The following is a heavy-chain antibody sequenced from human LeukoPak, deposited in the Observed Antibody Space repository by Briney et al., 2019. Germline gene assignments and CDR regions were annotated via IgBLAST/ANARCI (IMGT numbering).Heavy chain of an antibody. Sequence: GGSLRLSCAASGFTFSSYWMSWVRQAPGKGLEWVANIKQDGSEKYYVDSVKGRFTISRDSAKNSLYLQKNSLRAEDTAVYYCARDHIRSGGTLDYWGQGTLVTVSS. V-gene: IGHV3-7*01. D-gene: IGHD3-10*01. CDR1: GFTFSSYW. CDR3: ARDHIRSGGTLDY. CDR2: IKQDGSEK. J-gene: IGHJ4*02.